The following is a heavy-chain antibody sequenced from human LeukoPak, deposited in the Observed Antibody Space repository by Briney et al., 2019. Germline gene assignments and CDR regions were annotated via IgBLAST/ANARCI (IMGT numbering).Heavy chain of an antibody. CDR2: ISTSGSST. Sequence: PGGSLRPSCAASGFTFSDYYMSWIRQAPGKGPEWVSYISTSGSSTNYADSVKGRFTISRDNAKNSLYLQMDRLRAEDTAVYYCARVPGRYAFDFWGQGTMVTVSS. J-gene: IGHJ3*01. CDR1: GFTFSDYY. V-gene: IGHV3-11*03. D-gene: IGHD2-15*01. CDR3: ARVPGRYAFDF.